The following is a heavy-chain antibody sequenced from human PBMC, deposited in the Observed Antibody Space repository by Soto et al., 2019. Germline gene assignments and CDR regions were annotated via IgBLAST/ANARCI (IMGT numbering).Heavy chain of an antibody. J-gene: IGHJ6*02. CDR3: AGGTFWSGYPYYYYGMDV. V-gene: IGHV4-4*07. Sequence: SETLSLTCTVSGGSISSYYWSWIRQPAGKGLEWIGRIYTSGSTNYNPSLKSRVTMSVDTSKNQFSLKLSSVTAADTAVYYCAGGTFWSGYPYYYYGMDVWGQGTTVTVSS. CDR1: GGSISSYY. D-gene: IGHD3-3*01. CDR2: IYTSGST.